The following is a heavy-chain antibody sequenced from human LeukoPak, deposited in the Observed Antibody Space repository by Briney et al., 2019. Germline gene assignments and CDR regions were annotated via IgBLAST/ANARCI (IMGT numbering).Heavy chain of an antibody. CDR3: AKVKYTGYSPTHFFDF. CDR2: ILSDGNYK. J-gene: IGHJ4*02. V-gene: IGHV3-30*02. CDR1: GFTFSTSW. Sequence: GGSLRLSCAASGFTFSTSWMHWVRQAPGKGLEWVASILSDGNYKYYAGNVKGRFTISRDNSNNTLYVQMNSLRPEDTALYYCAKVKYTGYSPTHFFDFWGQGALVTVSS. D-gene: IGHD2-2*02.